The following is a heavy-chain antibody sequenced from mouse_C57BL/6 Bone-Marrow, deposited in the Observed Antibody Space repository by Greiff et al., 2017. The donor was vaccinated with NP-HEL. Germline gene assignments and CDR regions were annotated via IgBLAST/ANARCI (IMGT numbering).Heavy chain of an antibody. V-gene: IGHV1-81*01. CDR2: IYPRSGNT. J-gene: IGHJ3*01. CDR1: GYTFTSYG. CDR3: ARRDYGSSYAWFAY. D-gene: IGHD1-1*01. Sequence: QVQLQQSGAELARPGASVKLSCKASGYTFTSYGISWVKQRTGQGLEWIGEIYPRSGNTYYNEKFKGKATLTADKSSSTAYMELRSLSSEDSAVYFCARRDYGSSYAWFAYWGQGTLVTVSA.